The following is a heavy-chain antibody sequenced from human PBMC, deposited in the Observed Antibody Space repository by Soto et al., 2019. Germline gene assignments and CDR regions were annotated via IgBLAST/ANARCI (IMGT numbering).Heavy chain of an antibody. D-gene: IGHD6-13*01. CDR1: GDTFNSYG. CDR2: IVPMFGTT. Sequence: QVQLVQAGPELKKPGSSVKVSCKAPGDTFNSYGISWVRQAPGQGLEWMGGIVPMFGTTNLALKFEDRVTITADELTTTVYMEIRGLTSEDTAVYYCARDLADVHLWDAFDVWGHGTRVTVSS. J-gene: IGHJ3*01. CDR3: ARDLADVHLWDAFDV. V-gene: IGHV1-69*01.